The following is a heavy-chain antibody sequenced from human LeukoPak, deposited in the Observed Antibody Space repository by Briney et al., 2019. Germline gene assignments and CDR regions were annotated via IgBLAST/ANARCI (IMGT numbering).Heavy chain of an antibody. CDR1: VYSFTTYW. Sequence: GESLKISCKGSVYSFTTYWIGWVRQMPGKGLEWMGIIYPGDSDTRYSPSFQGQVTISADKSITTAYLQWSSLKASDTAIYYCARSSVGSGSYYAPFDPWGQGTLVTVSS. V-gene: IGHV5-51*01. CDR3: ARSSVGSGSYYAPFDP. J-gene: IGHJ5*02. D-gene: IGHD3-10*01. CDR2: IYPGDSDT.